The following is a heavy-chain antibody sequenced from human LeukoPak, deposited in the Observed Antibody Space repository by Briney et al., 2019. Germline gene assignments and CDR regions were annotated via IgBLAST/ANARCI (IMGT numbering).Heavy chain of an antibody. D-gene: IGHD3-10*01. CDR3: AGYGSGSYSPFDY. V-gene: IGHV3-20*04. CDR2: IPRNGGAA. J-gene: IGHJ4*02. Sequence: GGSLRLSCAASGFTFDDYGMTWVRPAPGKGLEWVCGIPRNGGAAGYAGSVKGRFTISRDNVKKSLYLQMNSLRAEDTAVYYCAGYGSGSYSPFDYWGQGTLVTVSS. CDR1: GFTFDDYG.